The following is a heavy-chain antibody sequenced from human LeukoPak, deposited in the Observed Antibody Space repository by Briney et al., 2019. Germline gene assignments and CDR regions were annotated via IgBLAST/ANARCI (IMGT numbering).Heavy chain of an antibody. CDR3: ARGILRFLEWSPSEFDY. J-gene: IGHJ4*02. Sequence: SETLSLTCAVYGGSFSGYYWSWIRQPPGKGLEWIGEINHSGSTNYNPSLKSRVTISVDTSKNQFSLKLNSVTAADTAVYYCARGILRFLEWSPSEFDYWGQGTLVTVSS. V-gene: IGHV4-34*01. CDR2: INHSGST. CDR1: GGSFSGYY. D-gene: IGHD3-3*01.